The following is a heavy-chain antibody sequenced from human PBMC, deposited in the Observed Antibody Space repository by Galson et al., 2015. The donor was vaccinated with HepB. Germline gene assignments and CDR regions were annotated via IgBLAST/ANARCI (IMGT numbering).Heavy chain of an antibody. D-gene: IGHD6-19*01. J-gene: IGHJ5*02. Sequence: CAISGDSVSSNSAAWNWIRQSPSRGLEWLGRTYYRSKWYNDYAVSVKSRITINPDTSKNQFSLQLNSVTPEDTAVYYCARDRYSSGWYEGYNWFDPWGQGTLVTVSS. V-gene: IGHV6-1*01. CDR3: ARDRYSSGWYEGYNWFDP. CDR2: TYYRSKWYN. CDR1: GDSVSSNSAA.